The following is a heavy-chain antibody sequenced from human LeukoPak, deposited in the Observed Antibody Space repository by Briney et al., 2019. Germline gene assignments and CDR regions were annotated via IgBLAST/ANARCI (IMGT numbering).Heavy chain of an antibody. CDR2: INHSGST. Sequence: SETLSLPCAVYGGSFSGYYWSWLPQPPGKALEWIGEINHSGSTNYNPSLKSRVTISVDTSKNQFSLKLSSVTAADTAVYYCARGRDTAAFDIWGQGTMVTVSS. D-gene: IGHD5-18*01. CDR3: ARGRDTAAFDI. V-gene: IGHV4-34*01. CDR1: GGSFSGYY. J-gene: IGHJ3*02.